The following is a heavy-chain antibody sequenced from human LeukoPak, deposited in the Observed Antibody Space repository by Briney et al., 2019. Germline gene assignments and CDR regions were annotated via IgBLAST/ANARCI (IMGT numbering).Heavy chain of an antibody. CDR3: ARVSLGNNYGSGSYDY. CDR1: GFTVSSNY. Sequence: PGGSLRLSCAASGFTVSSNYMSWVRQAPGKGLEWVSVIYSGGSTYYADSVKGRFTISRDNAENSLYLQMSSLRAEDTAVYYCARVSLGNNYGSGSYDYWGQGTLVTVSS. V-gene: IGHV3-53*01. CDR2: IYSGGST. D-gene: IGHD3-10*01. J-gene: IGHJ4*02.